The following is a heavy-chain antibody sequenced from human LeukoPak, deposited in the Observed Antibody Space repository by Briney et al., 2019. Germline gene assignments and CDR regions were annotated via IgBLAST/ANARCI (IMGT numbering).Heavy chain of an antibody. CDR2: ISYDGSNK. D-gene: IGHD6-13*01. CDR1: GFTFSSYG. V-gene: IGHV3-30*18. CDR3: AKDLRPWAAAVFVY. J-gene: IGHJ4*02. Sequence: GRSLRLSCAASGFTFSSYGMHWVRQAPGKGLEWVAVISYDGSNKYYADSVKGRFTISRDNSKNTLYLQMNSPRAEDTAVYYCAKDLRPWAAAVFVYWGQGTLVTVSS.